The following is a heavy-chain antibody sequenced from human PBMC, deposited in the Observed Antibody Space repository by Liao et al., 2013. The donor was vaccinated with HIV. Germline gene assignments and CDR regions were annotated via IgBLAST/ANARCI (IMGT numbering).Heavy chain of an antibody. Sequence: QMQLQESGPGLVKPSEDLSLTCIVSGVSITTYYWTWIRQPAWKGPEWIGRLYSSGDTDYNPSLKGRATMSMDTSENQFSLRLSSVTAADTAIYYCAREDWYFDLWGRGILVTVSS. CDR1: GVSITTYY. J-gene: IGHJ2*01. V-gene: IGHV4-4*07. CDR3: AREDWYFDL. CDR2: LYSSGDT.